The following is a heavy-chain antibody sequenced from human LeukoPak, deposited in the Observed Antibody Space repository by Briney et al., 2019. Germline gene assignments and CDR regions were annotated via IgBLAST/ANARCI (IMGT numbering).Heavy chain of an antibody. D-gene: IGHD2-21*02. Sequence: GGSLRLSCAASGFTFSTYAMSWVRQAPGKGLEWVSGISDSGGTTYYADSVKGRFTISRDNSKNTLYLQMNSLRAEDTAVYYCARAADDYFFDYWGQGTLITVSS. CDR1: GFTFSTYA. V-gene: IGHV3-23*01. J-gene: IGHJ4*02. CDR2: ISDSGGTT. CDR3: ARAADDYFFDY.